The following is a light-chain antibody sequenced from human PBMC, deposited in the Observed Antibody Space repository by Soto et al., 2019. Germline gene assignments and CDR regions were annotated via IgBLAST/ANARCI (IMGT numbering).Light chain of an antibody. J-gene: IGKJ3*01. CDR2: DAS. Sequence: EIVLTQSPATLSLSPGERATLSCRASQSISSYLAWYQQKPGQAPRLLIYDASNRATGIPARFSGSGSETDFTLTISSLEPEDFAVYYCQHRKSWPITFGTGTKVDI. CDR3: QHRKSWPIT. V-gene: IGKV3-11*01. CDR1: QSISSY.